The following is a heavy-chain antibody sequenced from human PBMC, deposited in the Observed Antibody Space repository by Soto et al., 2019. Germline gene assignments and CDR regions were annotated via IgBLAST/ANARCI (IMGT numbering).Heavy chain of an antibody. CDR3: AKGYSYGHLFYYYGMDV. V-gene: IGHV3-23*01. D-gene: IGHD5-18*01. CDR1: GFTFSSYA. J-gene: IGHJ6*02. CDR2: ISGSGGST. Sequence: PGGSLRLSCAASGFTFSSYAMSWVRQAPGKGLEWVSAISGSGGSTYYADSVKGRFTISRDNSKNTLYLQMNSLRAEDTAVYYWAKGYSYGHLFYYYGMDVWGQGTTVTVSS.